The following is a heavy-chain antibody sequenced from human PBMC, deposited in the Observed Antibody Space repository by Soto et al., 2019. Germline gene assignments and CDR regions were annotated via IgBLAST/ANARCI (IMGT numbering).Heavy chain of an antibody. CDR3: AREQRRGRMVGGMDV. Sequence: SETLSLTCTVSGGSISSGDYYWSWIRQPPGKGLEWIGYIYYSGSTYYNPSLKSRVTISVDTSKNQFSLKLSSVTAADTAVYYCAREQRRGRMVGGMDVWGQGTTVTVSS. CDR1: GGSISSGDYY. D-gene: IGHD1-26*01. V-gene: IGHV4-30-4*01. CDR2: IYYSGST. J-gene: IGHJ6*02.